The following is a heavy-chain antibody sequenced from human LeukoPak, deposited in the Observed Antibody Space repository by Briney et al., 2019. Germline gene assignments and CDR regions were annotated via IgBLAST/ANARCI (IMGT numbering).Heavy chain of an antibody. D-gene: IGHD3-3*01. J-gene: IGHJ4*02. V-gene: IGHV4-38-2*01. CDR2: IYHSGST. CDR1: GYSISSGYY. CDR3: ARRFWSGYYFYFDY. Sequence: SETLSLTRAVSGYSISSGYYWGWIRQPPGKGLEWIGSIYHSGSTYYNPSLKSRVTISVDTSKNQFSLKLSSVTAADTAVYCCARRFWSGYYFYFDYWGQGTLVTVSS.